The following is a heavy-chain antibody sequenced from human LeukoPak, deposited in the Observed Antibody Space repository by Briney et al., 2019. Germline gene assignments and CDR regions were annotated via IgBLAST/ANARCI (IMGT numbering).Heavy chain of an antibody. CDR3: ARLRTIGGYYYYGMDV. Sequence: PSETLSLTCAVYGGSFSGYYWSWIRQPPGKGLEWIGEINHSGSTNYNPSLKSRVTISVDTSKNQFSLKLSSVTAADTAVYYCARLRTIGGYYYYGMDVWGQGTTVTVFS. V-gene: IGHV4-34*01. J-gene: IGHJ6*02. D-gene: IGHD2-15*01. CDR1: GGSFSGYY. CDR2: INHSGST.